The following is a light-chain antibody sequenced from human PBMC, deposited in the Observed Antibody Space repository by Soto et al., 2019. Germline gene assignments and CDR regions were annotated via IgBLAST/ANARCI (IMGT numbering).Light chain of an antibody. CDR1: QSVSSK. CDR3: QQYNNWPRT. CDR2: GAS. V-gene: IGKV3-15*01. J-gene: IGKJ5*01. Sequence: EILLTQSPATLPVSPGEIATLSFRASQSVSSKLAWYQQKPGQAPRLLIYGASTRATGIPARFSGSGSETEFTLTISSLQAEDSAVYFCQQYNNWPRTFGQGTRLEIK.